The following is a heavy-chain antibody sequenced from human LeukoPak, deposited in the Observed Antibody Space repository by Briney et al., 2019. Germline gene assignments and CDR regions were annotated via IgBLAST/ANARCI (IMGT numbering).Heavy chain of an antibody. V-gene: IGHV3-21*01. J-gene: IGHJ4*02. Sequence: GGSLRLSCAASGFTFSSYSMNWVRQAPGKWLEWVSSISSSSSYIYYADSVKGRFTISRDNAKNSLYLQMNSLRAEDTAVYYCARWVYCSGGSCYRPGRDYWGQGTLVTVSS. D-gene: IGHD2-15*01. CDR3: ARWVYCSGGSCYRPGRDY. CDR1: GFTFSSYS. CDR2: ISSSSSYI.